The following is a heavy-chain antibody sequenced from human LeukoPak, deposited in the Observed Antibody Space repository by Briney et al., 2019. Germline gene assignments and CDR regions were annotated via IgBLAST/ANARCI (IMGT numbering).Heavy chain of an antibody. Sequence: SETLSLTCAVYGGSFSGYYWSWIRQPPGKGLEWIGEINHSGSTNYNPSLKSRVTVSVDTSKNQFSLKLSSVTAADTAVYYCASLRNKIFDYWGQGILVTVSS. D-gene: IGHD1/OR15-1a*01. CDR2: INHSGST. CDR1: GGSFSGYY. J-gene: IGHJ4*02. V-gene: IGHV4-34*09. CDR3: ASLRNKIFDY.